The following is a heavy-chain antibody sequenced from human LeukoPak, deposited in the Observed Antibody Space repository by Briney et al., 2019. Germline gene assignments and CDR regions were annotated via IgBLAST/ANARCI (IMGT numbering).Heavy chain of an antibody. CDR3: AKDSYSKGDF. CDR2: IWYDGSNK. D-gene: IGHD6-13*01. CDR1: GFTFSSYG. Sequence: GGSLRLSCGASGFTFSSYGMHWVRQAPGKGLEWVAVIWYDGSNKYYADSVRGRFTISRDNSKNTLYLQMNSLRAEDTAVYYCAKDSYSKGDFWGQGVLVTVSS. V-gene: IGHV3-33*06. J-gene: IGHJ4*02.